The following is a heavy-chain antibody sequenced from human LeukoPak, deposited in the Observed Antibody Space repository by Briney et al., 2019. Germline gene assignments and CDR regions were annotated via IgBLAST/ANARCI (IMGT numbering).Heavy chain of an antibody. J-gene: IGHJ4*02. D-gene: IGHD6-13*01. V-gene: IGHV4-39*07. CDR2: IYYSGRN. CDR1: GGSISSSSYY. CDR3: ERDVAAAGIGI. Sequence: PSETLSLTCTVSGGSISSSSYYWGWIRQPPGKGLEWIGSIYYSGRNYYNTSLKSRITISVDTSKKQFFLKMSSVTAADPAVYYCERDVAAAGIGIWGQGTLVTVPS.